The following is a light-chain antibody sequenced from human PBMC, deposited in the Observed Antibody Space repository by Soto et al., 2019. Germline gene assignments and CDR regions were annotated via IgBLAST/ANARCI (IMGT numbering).Light chain of an antibody. CDR1: SSDVGDYNY. V-gene: IGLV2-8*01. CDR3: SSYAGSNNWV. J-gene: IGLJ3*02. Sequence: QSALTQPPSASGSPGKSVTISCTGTSSDVGDYNYVSWYQQHPGKAPKLMIYEVSKRPSGVPDCFSGSKSGNTASLTVSGLQAEDEADYYCSSYAGSNNWVFGGGTKVTVL. CDR2: EVS.